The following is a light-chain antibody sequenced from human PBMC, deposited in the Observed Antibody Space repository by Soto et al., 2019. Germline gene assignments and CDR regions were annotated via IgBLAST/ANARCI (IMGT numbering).Light chain of an antibody. V-gene: IGLV2-14*01. Sequence: QSALTQPASVSGSPGQSITISCTGTSSDVGGYNYVSWYQQHPGKAPKLMIYEVSNRPSGVSNRFSGSKSGNTASLTISGLQAEDDADYYCSSYKSSSTYVFGTGTKLTVL. J-gene: IGLJ1*01. CDR2: EVS. CDR1: SSDVGGYNY. CDR3: SSYKSSSTYV.